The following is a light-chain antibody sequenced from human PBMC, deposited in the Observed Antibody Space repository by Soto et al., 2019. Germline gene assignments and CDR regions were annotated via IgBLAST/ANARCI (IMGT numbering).Light chain of an antibody. CDR2: YDD. CDR1: SSNIGNNA. V-gene: IGLV1-36*01. CDR3: AAWDYSLNGLV. J-gene: IGLJ2*01. Sequence: QSVLTQPPSVSEAPRQRVTISCSGSSSNIGNNAVNWYQQLPGKAPKLLIYYDDLLPSGVSDRFSGSKSGTSASLAISGLKAEDEADYYWAAWDYSLNGLVFGGGTKVTVL.